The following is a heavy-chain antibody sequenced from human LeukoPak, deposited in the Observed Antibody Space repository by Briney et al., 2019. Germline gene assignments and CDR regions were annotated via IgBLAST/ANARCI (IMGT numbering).Heavy chain of an antibody. CDR3: ASKDFWSGYRH. V-gene: IGHV3-21*01. Sequence: GGSLRLSCAASGLTFSSYSMNWVRQAPGKGLEWVSSISSSSSYIYYAGSVKGRFTISRDNAKNSLYLQMNSLRAEDTAVYYCASKDFWSGYRHWGQGTLVTVSS. J-gene: IGHJ4*02. CDR1: GLTFSSYS. D-gene: IGHD3-3*01. CDR2: ISSSSSYI.